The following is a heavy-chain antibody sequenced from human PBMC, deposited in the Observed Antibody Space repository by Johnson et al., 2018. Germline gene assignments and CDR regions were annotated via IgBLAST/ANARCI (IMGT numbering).Heavy chain of an antibody. Sequence: QVRLVQSGGGVVEPGRSLRLSCAASGFTFSSYGMHWARQAPGKGLEWVAVIWYAGSNKYYADSVKGRFTSSRDNSKHTLYLQMNSLRAEDTAIYYCARADYGDYSGYFQHWGQGTLVTVSS. CDR2: IWYAGSNK. D-gene: IGHD4-17*01. V-gene: IGHV3-33*01. J-gene: IGHJ1*01. CDR1: GFTFSSYG. CDR3: ARADYGDYSGYFQH.